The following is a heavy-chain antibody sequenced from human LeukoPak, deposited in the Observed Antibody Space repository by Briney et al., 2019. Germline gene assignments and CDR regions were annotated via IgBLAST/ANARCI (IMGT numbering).Heavy chain of an antibody. CDR1: GFTFSSYG. Sequence: PGGSLRLSCAASGFTFSSYGMHWVRQAPGKELEWVAFIRYDGSNKYYADSVKGRFTISRDNSKNTLYLQMNSLRAEDTAVYYCAKEGYDYVWGSYRYRYYYYYMDVWGKGTTVTVSS. V-gene: IGHV3-30*02. J-gene: IGHJ6*03. D-gene: IGHD3-16*02. CDR2: IRYDGSNK. CDR3: AKEGYDYVWGSYRYRYYYYYMDV.